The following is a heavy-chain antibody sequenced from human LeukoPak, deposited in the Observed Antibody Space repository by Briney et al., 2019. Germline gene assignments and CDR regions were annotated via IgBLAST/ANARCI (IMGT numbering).Heavy chain of an antibody. V-gene: IGHV3-7*01. D-gene: IGHD2-15*01. CDR2: IKEDGGEK. CDR3: VRDRGYCSGGTCYALWDY. Sequence: GGSLRLSCAASGFTFSNYWMTWVRQAPRKGLEWVAHIKEDGGEKHYVDPVKGRFTISRDNAKNSLYLQMNSLRAEDTAMYYCVRDRGYCSGGTCYALWDYWGQGTLVTVSP. J-gene: IGHJ4*02. CDR1: GFTFSNYW.